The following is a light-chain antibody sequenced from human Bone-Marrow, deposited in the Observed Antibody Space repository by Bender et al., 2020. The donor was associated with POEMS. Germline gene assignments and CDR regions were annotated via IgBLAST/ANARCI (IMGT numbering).Light chain of an antibody. CDR3: GTWEGSLRV. V-gene: IGLV1-44*01. CDR2: SSH. Sequence: QSVLTQPPSASGTPGQRVTISCSGGSSNIGAHAVNWYQHLPGTAPKLLIYSSHRRPSEVPDRFSGSKSGASASLAITGLRSEDEADYYCGTWEGSLRVFGTGTQVTVL. CDR1: SSNIGAHA. J-gene: IGLJ1*01.